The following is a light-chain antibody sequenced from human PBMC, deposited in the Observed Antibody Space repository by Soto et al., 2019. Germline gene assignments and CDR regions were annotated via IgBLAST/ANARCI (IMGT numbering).Light chain of an antibody. Sequence: EIVLTQSPCTLSLPPGERATLSCRASQSVSHNYLAWYQQRPGQAPRLVIYGASSRATGIPDRFSGSGSGTDLILTISRLEHEGFAVYYCQQYDRSWTFGQGTKVDIK. CDR2: GAS. J-gene: IGKJ1*01. V-gene: IGKV3-20*01. CDR3: QQYDRSWT. CDR1: QSVSHNY.